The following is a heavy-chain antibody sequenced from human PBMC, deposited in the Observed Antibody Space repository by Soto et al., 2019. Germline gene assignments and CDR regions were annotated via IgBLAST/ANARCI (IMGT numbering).Heavy chain of an antibody. J-gene: IGHJ4*02. CDR2: VSSSSSTI. Sequence: GGSLRLSCAASGFTFSSYTMNWVRQAPGKGLEGVSYVSSSSSTIYYAGSVKGRFTISRDNAKNSRHLQMNSLRAEDTAVYSCARNYFDSGGGFDYWGQGTLVTVSS. D-gene: IGHD3-22*01. CDR1: GFTFSSYT. V-gene: IGHV3-48*01. CDR3: ARNYFDSGGGFDY.